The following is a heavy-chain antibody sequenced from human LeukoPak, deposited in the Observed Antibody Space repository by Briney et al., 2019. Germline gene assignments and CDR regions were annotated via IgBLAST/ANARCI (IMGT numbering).Heavy chain of an antibody. V-gene: IGHV3-23*01. D-gene: IGHD3-16*02. CDR2: ISTSGSST. Sequence: GGSLRLSCAASGFTFSSYAMSWVRQAPVQGLEWVSAISTSGSSTYYAASVKGRFTISRDNSKNTLYLQMNSLRVEDTAVYYCAIPGPSYRRFDHWGQGTLVTVSS. J-gene: IGHJ4*02. CDR3: AIPGPSYRRFDH. CDR1: GFTFSSYA.